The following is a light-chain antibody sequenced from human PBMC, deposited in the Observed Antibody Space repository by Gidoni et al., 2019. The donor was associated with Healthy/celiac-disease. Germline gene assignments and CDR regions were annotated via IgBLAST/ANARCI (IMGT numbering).Light chain of an antibody. V-gene: IGKV3-11*01. CDR3: QQRSNWPPALT. Sequence: EIVLTQSPATLSLSPGERATLSCRASQSVSSYLAWYQQKPGQAPRRLIYDASNRATGIPARCSGSGSGTDFTLTISSIEPEDYAVYYCQQRSNWPPALTFGGGTKVEIK. J-gene: IGKJ4*01. CDR2: DAS. CDR1: QSVSSY.